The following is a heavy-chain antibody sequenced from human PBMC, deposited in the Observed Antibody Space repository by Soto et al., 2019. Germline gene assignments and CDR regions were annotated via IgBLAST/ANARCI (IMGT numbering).Heavy chain of an antibody. Sequence: SETLSLTCAVYGGSFSGYYWSWIRQPPGKGLEWIGEINHSGSTNYNPSLKSRVTISVDTSKNQFSLKLSSVTAADTAVYYCARGCIVVVPAAMLWYNWFAPWGQGTLVTVS. CDR1: GGSFSGYY. CDR2: INHSGST. CDR3: ARGCIVVVPAAMLWYNWFAP. D-gene: IGHD2-2*01. J-gene: IGHJ5*02. V-gene: IGHV4-34*01.